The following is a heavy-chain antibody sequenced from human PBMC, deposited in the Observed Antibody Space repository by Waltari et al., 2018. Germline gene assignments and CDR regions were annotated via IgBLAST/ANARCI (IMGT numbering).Heavy chain of an antibody. CDR1: GYIFTHFA. CDR2: INAGNGNT. Sequence: QVQLVQSGAEVKNPGASVKVYCRASGYIFTHFAMHWVRQAPGQRLECMGWINAGNGNTKYSQKFQGRVTITSDTSASIVYMELSSLRSEDTAVYYCAREGQWPTWGQGTMVTVSS. J-gene: IGHJ3*01. V-gene: IGHV1-3*01. D-gene: IGHD6-19*01. CDR3: AREGQWPT.